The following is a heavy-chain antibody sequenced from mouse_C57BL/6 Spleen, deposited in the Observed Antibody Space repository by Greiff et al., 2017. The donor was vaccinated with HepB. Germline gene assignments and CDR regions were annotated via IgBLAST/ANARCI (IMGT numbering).Heavy chain of an antibody. CDR2: IHPNSGST. J-gene: IGHJ2*01. CDR3: AREGGGYFDY. CDR1: GYTFTSYW. V-gene: IGHV1-64*01. Sequence: QVQLKQPGAELVKPGASVKLSCKASGYTFTSYWMHWVKQRPGQGLEWIGMIHPNSGSTNYNEKFKSKATLTVDKSSSTAYMQLSSLTSEDSAVYYCAREGGGYFDYWGQGTTLTVSS.